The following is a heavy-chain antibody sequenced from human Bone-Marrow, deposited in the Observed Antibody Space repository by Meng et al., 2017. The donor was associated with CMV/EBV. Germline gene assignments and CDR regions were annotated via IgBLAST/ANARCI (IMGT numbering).Heavy chain of an antibody. J-gene: IGHJ6*02. CDR1: GYTFTEYY. V-gene: IGHV1-46*01. CDR2: INPSGGST. Sequence: ASVKVSCKASGYTFTEYYLHWVRQAPGQGLEWMGIINPSGGSTSYAQKFQGRVTMTWDTSTSTVYMELSSLRSEDTAVYYCARDGDVLRFLEWSQIYAMDVWGQGTTVTVSS. CDR3: ARDGDVLRFLEWSQIYAMDV. D-gene: IGHD3-3*01.